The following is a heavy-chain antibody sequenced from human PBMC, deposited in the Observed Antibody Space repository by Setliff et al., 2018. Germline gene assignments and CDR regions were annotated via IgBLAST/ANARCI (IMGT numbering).Heavy chain of an antibody. Sequence: GASVKVSCKTSGYTFTAYHVNWVRQVPGQGPEWMGWVNPNTGGANYAQRFQGRVTMTSDTSMRTAYMELSRLRSDDTAVYYCVRWAGGFEGVHAFDSWGQGTMVTVSS. CDR3: VRWAGGFEGVHAFDS. CDR1: GYTFTAYH. V-gene: IGHV1-2*02. D-gene: IGHD3-10*01. J-gene: IGHJ3*01. CDR2: VNPNTGGA.